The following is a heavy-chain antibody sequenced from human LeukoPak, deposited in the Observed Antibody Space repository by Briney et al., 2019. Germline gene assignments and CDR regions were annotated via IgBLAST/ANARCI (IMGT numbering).Heavy chain of an antibody. Sequence: GGSLTLSCAASGFTFSSYAMSWVRQAPGKGLEWVSAISGSGGSTYYADSVKGRLTISRDNSKNTLYLQMNSLRAEDTAVYYCAKDRSSFGPYYFDYWGQGTLVTVSS. CDR2: ISGSGGST. J-gene: IGHJ4*02. CDR3: AKDRSSFGPYYFDY. V-gene: IGHV3-23*01. D-gene: IGHD6-6*01. CDR1: GFTFSSYA.